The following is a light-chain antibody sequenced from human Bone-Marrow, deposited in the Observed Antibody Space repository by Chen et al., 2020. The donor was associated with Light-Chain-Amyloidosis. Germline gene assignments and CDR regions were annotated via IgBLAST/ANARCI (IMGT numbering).Light chain of an antibody. CDR1: SGSIATNY. CDR3: QSYQGSSQGV. Sequence: NFMLPQPHSVSASPGKTVIISCTCSSGSIATNYVQWYQQRPGSSPTTVIYEDDQRPSGVLDRFSGSIDRSSNSASLTISGLKTEDEADYYCQSYQGSSQGVFGGGTKLTVL. J-gene: IGLJ3*02. V-gene: IGLV6-57*01. CDR2: EDD.